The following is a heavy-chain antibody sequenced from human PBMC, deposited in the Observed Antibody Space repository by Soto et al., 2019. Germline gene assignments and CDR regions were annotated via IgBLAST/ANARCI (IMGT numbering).Heavy chain of an antibody. D-gene: IGHD3-22*01. CDR2: ISSSSSYI. CDR3: ARGYHYYDSSGYDKWDAFDI. CDR1: GFTFSSYS. Sequence: GGSLRISCAASGFTFSSYSMNWVRQAPGKGLEWVSSISSSSSYIYYADSVKGRFTISRDNAKNSLYLQMNSLRAEDTAVYYCARGYHYYDSSGYDKWDAFDIWGQGTMVTVSS. J-gene: IGHJ3*02. V-gene: IGHV3-21*01.